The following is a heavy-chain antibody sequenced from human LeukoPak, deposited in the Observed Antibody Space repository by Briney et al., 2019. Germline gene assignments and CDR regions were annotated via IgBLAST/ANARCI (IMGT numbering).Heavy chain of an antibody. J-gene: IGHJ4*02. Sequence: KTSETLSLTCTVSSGSIRSYLWAWIRQPAGKTLEWIGRIYSTGDTDYNPSLKSRVTMSIDTSKNQFSLNLRSVTTADTAFYYCARNGYTKSWTHLDCWGQGILVSVSS. D-gene: IGHD3/OR15-3a*01. CDR1: SGSIRSYL. CDR2: IYSTGDT. CDR3: ARNGYTKSWTHLDC. V-gene: IGHV4-4*07.